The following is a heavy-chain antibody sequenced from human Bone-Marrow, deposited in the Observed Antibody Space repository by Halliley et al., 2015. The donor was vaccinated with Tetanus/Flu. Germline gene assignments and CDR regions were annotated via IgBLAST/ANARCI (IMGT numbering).Heavy chain of an antibody. Sequence: TLSLTCTVSGGSMSGYYLNWIRQPPGKGLEWLGLISYSGSTNYNPSLKSRVTISVDTSNNQFSLKLSSVTAADTALYYCVTGAGWLPDYWGQGTLVTVFS. V-gene: IGHV4-59*01. CDR2: ISYSGST. CDR3: VTGAGWLPDY. CDR1: GGSMSGYY. J-gene: IGHJ4*02. D-gene: IGHD5-12*01.